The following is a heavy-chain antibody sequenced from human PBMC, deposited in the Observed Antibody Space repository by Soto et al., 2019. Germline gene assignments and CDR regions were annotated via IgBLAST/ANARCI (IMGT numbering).Heavy chain of an antibody. CDR1: GGSISSSSSS. Sequence: QLQLQESGPGLVKPSETLSLTCSVSGGSISSSSSSWGWIRQPTGEGLEWLGIISYSGSTYYSPSLRSRVTVSVDASKNLFCLKLSSVTAADTAVYYCARTHVTDVVVVPSSKDYMDVWGKGTTGTVSS. CDR2: ISYSGST. J-gene: IGHJ6*03. CDR3: ARTHVTDVVVVPSSKDYMDV. V-gene: IGHV4-39*01. D-gene: IGHD2-2*01.